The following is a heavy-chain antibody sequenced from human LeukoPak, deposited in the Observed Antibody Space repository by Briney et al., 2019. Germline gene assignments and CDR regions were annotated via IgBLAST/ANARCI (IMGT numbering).Heavy chain of an antibody. Sequence: QPGGSLRLSGAASGFSGSSYEMNWVRQAPGKGLEWVSYFSSSGSTKEYADSVKGRYTISRDNDKNSLYLQMNSLRVEGTAVYYCAREEGLDYWGQGTLVTVSS. J-gene: IGHJ4*02. D-gene: IGHD5-12*01. CDR1: GFSGSSYE. V-gene: IGHV3-48*03. CDR2: FSSSGSTK. CDR3: AREEGLDY.